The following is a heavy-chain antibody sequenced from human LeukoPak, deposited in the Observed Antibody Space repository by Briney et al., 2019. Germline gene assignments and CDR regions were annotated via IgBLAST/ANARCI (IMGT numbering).Heavy chain of an antibody. CDR2: ISSSGSTI. Sequence: GGSLRLSCAASGFTFSSYEMNWVRQAPGKGLEWVSYISSSGSTIYYADSVKGRFTISRDNAKNSLYLQMNSLRAEDTAVYYCARDYDYGDYVGWFDPWGQGTLVTVSS. V-gene: IGHV3-48*03. CDR3: ARDYDYGDYVGWFDP. CDR1: GFTFSSYE. D-gene: IGHD4-17*01. J-gene: IGHJ5*02.